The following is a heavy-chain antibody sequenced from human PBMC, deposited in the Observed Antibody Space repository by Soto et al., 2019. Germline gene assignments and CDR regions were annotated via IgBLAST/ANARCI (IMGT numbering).Heavy chain of an antibody. Sequence: EVQLVESGGGLVQPDRSLRLSCAASGFTFDDYAMHWVRQAPGKGLEWVSGISWNSGSIGYADSVKGRFTISRDNAKNSLYLQMNSLRAEDTALYYCAKDMGYSYGSFDYWGQGTLVTVSS. CDR2: ISWNSGSI. D-gene: IGHD5-18*01. CDR3: AKDMGYSYGSFDY. CDR1: GFTFDDYA. J-gene: IGHJ4*02. V-gene: IGHV3-9*01.